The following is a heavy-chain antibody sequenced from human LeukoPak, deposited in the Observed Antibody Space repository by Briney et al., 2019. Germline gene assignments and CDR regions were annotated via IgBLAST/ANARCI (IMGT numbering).Heavy chain of an antibody. J-gene: IGHJ4*02. CDR1: GGSISSSSYY. V-gene: IGHV4-39*01. CDR2: IYYSGST. Sequence: SETLSLTCTVSGGSISSSSYYWGWIRQPPGKGLEWIGSIYYSGSTYYNPSLKSRVTISVDTSKNQFSLKLSSVTAADTAVYYCARCPKAWFGELSNYFDYWGQGTLVTVSS. CDR3: ARCPKAWFGELSNYFDY. D-gene: IGHD3-10*01.